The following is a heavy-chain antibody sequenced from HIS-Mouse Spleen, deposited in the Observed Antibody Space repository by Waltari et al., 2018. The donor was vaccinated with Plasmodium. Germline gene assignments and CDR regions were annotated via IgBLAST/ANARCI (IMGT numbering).Heavy chain of an antibody. CDR2: KKQDGSEK. V-gene: IGHV3-7*01. J-gene: IGHJ2*01. CDR3: ASSWYWYFDL. CDR1: GFTFSSYW. D-gene: IGHD6-13*01. Sequence: EVQLVESGGGLVQPGGSLRLSCAASGFTFSSYWMSWVRQAPGKGLGWGANKKQDGSEKYYVDSVKGRFTISRDNAKNSRYLQMNSLRAEDTAVYYCASSWYWYFDLWGRGTLVTVSS.